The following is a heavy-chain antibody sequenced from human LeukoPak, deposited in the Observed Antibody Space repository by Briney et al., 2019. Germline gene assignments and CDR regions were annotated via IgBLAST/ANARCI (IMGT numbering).Heavy chain of an antibody. J-gene: IGHJ3*02. CDR2: ISGSGGST. V-gene: IGHV3-23*01. Sequence: GGSLRLSCAASGFTFSSYAMSWVRQAPGKGLEWVSAISGSGGSTYYADSVKGRLTISRDNSKNTLYLQMNSLRAEDTAVYYCASAMYYDYVWGSYRDAFDIWGQGTMVTVSS. D-gene: IGHD3-16*02. CDR1: GFTFSSYA. CDR3: ASAMYYDYVWGSYRDAFDI.